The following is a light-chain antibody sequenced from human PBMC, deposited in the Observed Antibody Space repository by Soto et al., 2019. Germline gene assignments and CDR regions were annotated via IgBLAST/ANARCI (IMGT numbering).Light chain of an antibody. CDR2: GAF. J-gene: IGKJ4*01. CDR1: QSISGY. Sequence: DIQMTQSPSALSPYVGDRVTITCRASQSISGYLTWFQQKPGKAPKLLIHGAFRLRSGVPSRFSGSGSGTDFTLTISSLQPVDFAVYYCQQYGSSGTFGPGTRGRS. V-gene: IGKV1-39*01. CDR3: QQYGSSGT.